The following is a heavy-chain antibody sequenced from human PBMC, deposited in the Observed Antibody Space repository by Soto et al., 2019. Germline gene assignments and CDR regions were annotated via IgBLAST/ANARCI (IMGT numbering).Heavy chain of an antibody. J-gene: IGHJ6*02. CDR1: GDTFTSYG. CDR3: ANTQGPHGGLDYGMDV. Sequence: GASVKVSCTASGDTFTSYGISWVRQAPGQGLEWMGWISAYNGNTNYAQKLQGRVTMTTDTSASTAYTEWSSLKASDTAVYYCANTQGPHGGLDYGMDVWGQGTSVTVSS. V-gene: IGHV1-18*01. CDR2: ISAYNGNT.